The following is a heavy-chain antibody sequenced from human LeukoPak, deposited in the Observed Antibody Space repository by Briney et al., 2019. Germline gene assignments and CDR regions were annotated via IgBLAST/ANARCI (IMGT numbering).Heavy chain of an antibody. CDR1: GYTFTSYY. D-gene: IGHD2-21*02. CDR3: ARPYCGGDRYSYYFDY. Sequence: ASVKVSCKASGYTFTSYYMHWVRQAPGQGLEWMGIINPSGGSTSYAQKFQGRVTMTRDTSTSTVYMELSSLRSEDTAVYYCARPYCGGDRYSYYFDYWGQGTLVTVST. CDR2: INPSGGST. J-gene: IGHJ4*02. V-gene: IGHV1-46*01.